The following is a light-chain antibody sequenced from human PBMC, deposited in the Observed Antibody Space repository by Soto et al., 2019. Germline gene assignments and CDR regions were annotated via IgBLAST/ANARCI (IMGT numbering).Light chain of an antibody. J-gene: IGLJ3*02. Sequence: QSALTQPAYVSGSPGQSITISCTGTSSDVGGYNYVSWYQQHPGKAPKLMIYEVSNRPSGVSNRFSGSKSGNTASLTISGLQAEDGADYYCSSYTSSSTWVFGGGTKLTVL. V-gene: IGLV2-14*01. CDR2: EVS. CDR3: SSYTSSSTWV. CDR1: SSDVGGYNY.